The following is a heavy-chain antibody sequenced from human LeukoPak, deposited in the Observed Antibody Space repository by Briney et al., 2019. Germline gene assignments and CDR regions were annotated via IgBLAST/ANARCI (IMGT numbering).Heavy chain of an antibody. V-gene: IGHV3-53*01. CDR1: GFIVSTNY. Sequence: GGSLRLSCAASGFIVSTNYMSWVRQAPGKGLEWVSVISRDDTTYYADSVKGRFTISRDNSKNTLYLQMNSVRAEDTAVYYCARAAYDSGSYIVNHDYWGQGTLVTVSS. CDR3: ARAAYDSGSYIVNHDY. D-gene: IGHD3-22*01. CDR2: ISRDDTT. J-gene: IGHJ4*02.